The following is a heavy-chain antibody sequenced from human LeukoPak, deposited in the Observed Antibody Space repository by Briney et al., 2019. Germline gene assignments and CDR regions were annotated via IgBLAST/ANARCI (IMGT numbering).Heavy chain of an antibody. CDR1: GYTFTSYD. D-gene: IGHD3-22*01. J-gene: IGHJ3*02. Sequence: ASVKVSCKASGYTFTSYDINWVRQATGQGLEWMGWMNPNSGNTGYAQKFQGRVTMTRNTSISTAYMELSSLRSDDTAVYYCARGGGSYDSSGYYLKDAFDIWGQGTMVTVSS. CDR2: MNPNSGNT. V-gene: IGHV1-8*01. CDR3: ARGGGSYDSSGYYLKDAFDI.